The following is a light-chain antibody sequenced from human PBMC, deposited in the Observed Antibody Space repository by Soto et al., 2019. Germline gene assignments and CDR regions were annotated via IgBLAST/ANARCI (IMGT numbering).Light chain of an antibody. CDR2: EVS. J-gene: IGLJ3*02. Sequence: QSALTQPASVSGSPGQSITISCTGSSSDVGGYNYVSWYQQHPGKAPKLMIYEVSNRPSGVSNRFSGSKSGNTASLTISGLQAEDEAHYYCASYTTSNTWMFGGGTKLTVL. CDR3: ASYTTSNTWM. V-gene: IGLV2-14*01. CDR1: SSDVGGYNY.